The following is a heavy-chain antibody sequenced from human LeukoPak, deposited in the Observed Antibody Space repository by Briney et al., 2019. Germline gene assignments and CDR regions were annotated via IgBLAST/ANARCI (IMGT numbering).Heavy chain of an antibody. V-gene: IGHV3-15*01. CDR1: GFTFSSYW. CDR2: IKSKTDGGTT. D-gene: IGHD6-19*01. Sequence: GGSLRLSCAASGFTFSSYWMSWVRQAPGKGLEWVGRIKSKTDGGTTDYAAPVKGRFTISRDDSKNTLYLQMNSLKTEDTAVYYCTTVGCWSSGWCLGDYWGQGTLVTVSS. J-gene: IGHJ4*02. CDR3: TTVGCWSSGWCLGDY.